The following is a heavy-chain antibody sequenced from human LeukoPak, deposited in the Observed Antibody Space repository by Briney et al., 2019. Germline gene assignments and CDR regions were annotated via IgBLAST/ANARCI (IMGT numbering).Heavy chain of an antibody. D-gene: IGHD3-22*01. CDR2: ISGSGGTI. V-gene: IGHV3-23*01. CDR3: AKTRRDYYPFDY. J-gene: IGHJ4*02. Sequence: PGGSLRLSCAASGFTFSDYYMSWIRQAPGKGLEWVSGISGSGGTIYYADAVKGRFTISRDNSKSTLYVQMNSLRAEDTALYYCAKTRRDYYPFDYWGQGALVTVSS. CDR1: GFTFSDYY.